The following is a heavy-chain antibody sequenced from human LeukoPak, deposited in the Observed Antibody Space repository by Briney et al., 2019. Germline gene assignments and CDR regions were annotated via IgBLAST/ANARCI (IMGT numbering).Heavy chain of an antibody. CDR3: ARDRGNRYGMDV. CDR1: GGSISSGGYY. D-gene: IGHD1-14*01. V-gene: IGHV4-31*03. CDR2: IYYSGST. J-gene: IGHJ6*02. Sequence: SETLSLTCTVSGGSISSGGYYWSWIRQHPGKGLEWIGYIYYSGSTYYNPSLKSRVTISVDTSKNQFSLKLSSVTAADTAVYYCARDRGNRYGMDVWGQGTTVTVSS.